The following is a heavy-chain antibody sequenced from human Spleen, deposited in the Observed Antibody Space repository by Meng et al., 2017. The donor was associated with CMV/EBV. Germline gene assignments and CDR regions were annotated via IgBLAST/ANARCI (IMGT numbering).Heavy chain of an antibody. V-gene: IGHV4-34*01. D-gene: IGHD3-3*01. CDR3: ARGRGLRFLDPRGGMDV. Sequence: GSLRLSCAVYGGSFSGYYWSWIRQPPGKGLEWIGEINHSGSTNYNPSLKSRVTISVDTSKNQFSLKLSSVTAADTAVYYCARGRGLRFLDPRGGMDVWGQGTTVPVSS. CDR1: GGSFSGYY. CDR2: INHSGST. J-gene: IGHJ6*02.